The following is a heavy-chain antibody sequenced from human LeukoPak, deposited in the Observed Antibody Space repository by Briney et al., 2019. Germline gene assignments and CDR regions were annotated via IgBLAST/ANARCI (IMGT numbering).Heavy chain of an antibody. CDR2: INPNSGGT. J-gene: IGHJ6*03. V-gene: IGHV1-2*02. Sequence: ASVKVSCKASGYTFTGYYMHWVRQAPGQGLEWMGWINPNSGGTNYAQKFQGRVTMTRDTSISTAYMELSRLRSDDTAVYYCARPARYKDYYYMDVWGKGTTVTVSS. D-gene: IGHD1-1*01. CDR3: ARPARYKDYYYMDV. CDR1: GYTFTGYY.